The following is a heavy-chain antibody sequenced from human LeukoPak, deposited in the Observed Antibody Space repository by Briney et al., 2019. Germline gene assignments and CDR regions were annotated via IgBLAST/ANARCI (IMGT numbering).Heavy chain of an antibody. D-gene: IGHD2-15*01. CDR3: ARLYCSGGSCYSRCYGMDV. J-gene: IGHJ6*04. Sequence: AGESLRISCKGSGYSFTSYWISWVRQMPGKGLEWMGRIDPSDSYTNYSPSFQGHVTISADKSISTAYLQWSSLKASDTAMYYCARLYCSGGSCYSRCYGMDVWGKGTTVTVSS. CDR2: IDPSDSYT. CDR1: GYSFTSYW. V-gene: IGHV5-10-1*01.